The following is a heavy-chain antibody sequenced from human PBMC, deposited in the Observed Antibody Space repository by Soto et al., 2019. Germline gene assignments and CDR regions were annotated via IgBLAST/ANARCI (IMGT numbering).Heavy chain of an antibody. CDR2: IYYLGST. D-gene: IGHD3-10*01. J-gene: IGHJ4*02. CDR1: GGSMSEYF. CDR3: ARDGYDGSGSPYPAY. Sequence: PSETLSLTCTVSGGSMSEYFWSWIRQSPGKGLEWIGYIYYLGSTDYNPSLKSRVTISVDTSKRQFSLKLSSVTVADMAVYYCARDGYDGSGSPYPAYWGPGTQVTVSS. V-gene: IGHV4-59*01.